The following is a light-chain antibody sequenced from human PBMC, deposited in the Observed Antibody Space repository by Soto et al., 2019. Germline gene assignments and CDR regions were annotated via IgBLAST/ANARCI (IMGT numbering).Light chain of an antibody. Sequence: QPVLTQPPSASGTPGQRVTISCSGSSSNIGSNRVNWYQQLPGTAPKLLIYSNNQRLSGVPDRFSGSKSGTSASLAISGLQSEDEADYYCAAWDDSLNGPVFGGGTKVTVL. CDR3: AAWDDSLNGPV. J-gene: IGLJ3*02. CDR1: SSNIGSNR. V-gene: IGLV1-44*01. CDR2: SNN.